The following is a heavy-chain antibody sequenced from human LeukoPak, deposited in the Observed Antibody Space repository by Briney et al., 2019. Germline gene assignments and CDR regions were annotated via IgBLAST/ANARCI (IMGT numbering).Heavy chain of an antibody. V-gene: IGHV4-39*01. CDR1: GGSLNNITYL. J-gene: IGHJ6*02. D-gene: IGHD2-2*01. CDR2: IYYPGPA. Sequence: SETPSLTCTLSGGSLNNITYLSACISQHPRKGRGWIGYIYYPGPANYTPSLNSRLTLSVDTSKNQFSLKVHSVTAEDTAVYYCARGRIVLVPAAPRRYYYYGMDVWGQGTTVTVSS. CDR3: ARGRIVLVPAAPRRYYYYGMDV.